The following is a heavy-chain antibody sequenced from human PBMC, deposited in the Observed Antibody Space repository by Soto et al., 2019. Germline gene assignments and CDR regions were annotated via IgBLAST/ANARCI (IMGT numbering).Heavy chain of an antibody. D-gene: IGHD2-2*01. V-gene: IGHV4-59*08. J-gene: IGHJ4*02. Sequence: SETLSLTCTVSGGSISSYYWSWIRQPPGKGLEWIGYIYYSGSTNYNPSLKSRVTISVDTSKNQFSLKLSSVTAADTAVYYCARGSRVNRYCSSTSCLDYYFDYWGQGTLVTVSS. CDR1: GGSISSYY. CDR2: IYYSGST. CDR3: ARGSRVNRYCSSTSCLDYYFDY.